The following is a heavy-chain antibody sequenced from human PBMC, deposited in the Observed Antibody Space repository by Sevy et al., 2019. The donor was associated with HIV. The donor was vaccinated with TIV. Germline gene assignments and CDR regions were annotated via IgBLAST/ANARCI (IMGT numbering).Heavy chain of an antibody. CDR2: ISSSGSTI. Sequence: GGSLRLSCAASGFTFSEYYMSWIRQAPGKGLEWVSYISSSGSTIYYADSVKGRFTISRDNAKNSLYLQMNSLRAEDTAVYYCAREGAAAKYYYGMDVWGQGTTVTVSS. D-gene: IGHD6-13*01. J-gene: IGHJ6*02. CDR3: AREGAAAKYYYGMDV. CDR1: GFTFSEYY. V-gene: IGHV3-11*01.